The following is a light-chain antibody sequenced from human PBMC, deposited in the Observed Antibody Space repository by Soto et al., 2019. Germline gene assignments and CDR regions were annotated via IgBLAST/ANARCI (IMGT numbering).Light chain of an antibody. CDR1: QSVSSN. V-gene: IGKV3-15*01. Sequence: EIVMTQSPATLSVSPGERATLSCRASQSVSSNLAWYQQKPGQAPTLLIYGASARATGIPARFSGSVSGTEFTLTISSLQSEDFAVYYCQHYNNWHFTFGQGTKLEI. CDR2: GAS. CDR3: QHYNNWHFT. J-gene: IGKJ2*01.